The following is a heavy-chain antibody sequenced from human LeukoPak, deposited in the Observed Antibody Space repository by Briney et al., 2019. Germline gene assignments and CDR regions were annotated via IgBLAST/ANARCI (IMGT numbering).Heavy chain of an antibody. D-gene: IGHD6-13*01. V-gene: IGHV3-23*01. CDR3: ARDPHIAAAGTIFDY. CDR1: GFTFSSCA. CDR2: ISGTGGTT. J-gene: IGHJ4*02. Sequence: GGSLRLSCVGSGFTFSSCAMIWVRQTPGKGLEWVSVISGTGGTTYDADSVKGRFTISRDNAKNSLYLQMNSLRDEDSAVYYCARDPHIAAAGTIFDYWGQGTLVTVSS.